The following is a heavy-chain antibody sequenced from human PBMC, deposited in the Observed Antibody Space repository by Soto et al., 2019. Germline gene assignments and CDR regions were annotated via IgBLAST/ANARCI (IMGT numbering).Heavy chain of an antibody. CDR1: GFTFSSYG. Sequence: QVQLVESGGGVVQPGRSLRLSCAASGFTFSSYGMHWVRQAPGKGLEWVAVISYDGSNKYYADSVKGRFTISGDNSKNPLYLQMNSLRAEDTAVYYCAKGRWLVWGQGTLVTVSS. CDR2: ISYDGSNK. CDR3: AKGRWLV. V-gene: IGHV3-30*18. J-gene: IGHJ4*02. D-gene: IGHD6-19*01.